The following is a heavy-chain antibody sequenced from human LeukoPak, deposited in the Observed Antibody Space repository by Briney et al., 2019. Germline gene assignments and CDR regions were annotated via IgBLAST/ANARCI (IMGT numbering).Heavy chain of an antibody. V-gene: IGHV4-4*02. CDR2: IYHSGST. CDR3: AVGGVYLRGGAEAFDI. Sequence: SETLSLTCAVSGGSISSSNWWGWVRQPPGKGLEWIGEIYHSGSTNYNPSLKSRVTISVDKSKNQFSLKLSSVTAADTAVYYCAVGGVYLRGGAEAFDIWGQGTMVTVSS. D-gene: IGHD3-10*01. J-gene: IGHJ3*02. CDR1: GGSISSSNW.